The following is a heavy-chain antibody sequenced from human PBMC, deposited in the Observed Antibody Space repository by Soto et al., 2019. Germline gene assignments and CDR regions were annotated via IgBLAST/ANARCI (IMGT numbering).Heavy chain of an antibody. CDR1: GGSITSSNW. CDR2: IAHDGHT. D-gene: IGHD1-26*01. V-gene: IGHV4-4*02. J-gene: IGHJ4*02. Sequence: SETLSLTCAVSGGSITSSNWWSWVRQFPGRGLEWIGEIAHDGHTNYNPSLSGRVTMSVDLSNSQFSLNVASVNAADTAVYFCAGGRDYDYWGQGTLVTVSS. CDR3: AGGRDYDY.